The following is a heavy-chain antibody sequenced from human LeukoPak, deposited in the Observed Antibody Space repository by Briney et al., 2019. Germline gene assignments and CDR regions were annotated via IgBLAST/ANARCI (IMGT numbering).Heavy chain of an antibody. CDR2: ISSSSSTI. D-gene: IGHD2-21*02. Sequence: GGSLRLSCAASGFTFSSYSMNWVRQAPGKGLEWVSYISSSSSTIYYADSVKGRFTISRDNSKNTLYLQMNSLRAEDTAVYYCARAFGVVVTAATWDYWGQGTLVTVSS. CDR3: ARAFGVVVTAATWDY. J-gene: IGHJ4*02. CDR1: GFTFSSYS. V-gene: IGHV3-48*01.